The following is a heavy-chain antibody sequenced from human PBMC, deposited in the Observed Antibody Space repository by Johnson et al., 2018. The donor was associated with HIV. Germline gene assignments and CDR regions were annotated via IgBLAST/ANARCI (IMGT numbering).Heavy chain of an antibody. Sequence: QVQLVESGGGVVQPGRSLRVSCGASGFTFSSYDMHWVRQAPGKGLECVAVISYDGSNNSYADSVKGRFNISRDNSKNTLYLQMNSLRPEETAVYYCARAISPRYGGNSQEAFDIWGQGTMVTVSS. D-gene: IGHD4-23*01. J-gene: IGHJ3*02. CDR1: GFTFSSYD. V-gene: IGHV3-30*03. CDR2: ISYDGSNN. CDR3: ARAISPRYGGNSQEAFDI.